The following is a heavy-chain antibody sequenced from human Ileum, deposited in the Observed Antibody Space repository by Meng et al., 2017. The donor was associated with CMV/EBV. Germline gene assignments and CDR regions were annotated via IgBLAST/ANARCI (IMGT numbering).Heavy chain of an antibody. D-gene: IGHD4-11*01. V-gene: IGHV3-21*01. J-gene: IGHJ4*02. CDR3: ARDNDFTNSY. CDR1: GFTFSSYA. Sequence: GESLKISCAASGFTFSSYAMHWVRQAPGKGLEWVSSINSNSRYIHYADSVEGRFTISRDNAKNSLYLQMKSLRVEDTAVYYCARDNDFTNSYWGQGTLVTVSS. CDR2: INSNSRYI.